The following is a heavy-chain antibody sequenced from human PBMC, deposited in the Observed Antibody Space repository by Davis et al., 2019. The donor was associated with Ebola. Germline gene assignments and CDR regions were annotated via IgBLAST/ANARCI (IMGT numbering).Heavy chain of an antibody. CDR1: GFTFSSYA. CDR2: ISGSGGST. V-gene: IGHV3-23*01. J-gene: IGHJ5*02. CDR3: AKEPLRTTVTPRWFDP. D-gene: IGHD4-17*01. Sequence: PGGSLRLSCAASGFTFSSYAMSWVRQAPGKGLEWVSAISGSGGSTYYADSVKGRFTISRDNSKNTLYLQMNSLRAEDTAVYYCAKEPLRTTVTPRWFDPWGQGTLVTVSS.